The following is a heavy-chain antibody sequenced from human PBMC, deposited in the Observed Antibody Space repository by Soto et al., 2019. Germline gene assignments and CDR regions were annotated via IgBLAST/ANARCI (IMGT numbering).Heavy chain of an antibody. CDR1: GFTFSNYG. J-gene: IGHJ4*02. CDR2: ISHDGSFE. V-gene: IGHV3-30*03. CDR3: VREDCVGGICVSGG. Sequence: QVQLVESGGGVVQPGGSLRLSCAASGFTFSNYGIHWVRQAPGKGLEWVAVISHDGSFENYVDSVRGRFSVSRDDSKNTLYLQMKSLRAEDTAVYYCVREDCVGGICVSGGWGLGTLVTASS. D-gene: IGHD2-15*01.